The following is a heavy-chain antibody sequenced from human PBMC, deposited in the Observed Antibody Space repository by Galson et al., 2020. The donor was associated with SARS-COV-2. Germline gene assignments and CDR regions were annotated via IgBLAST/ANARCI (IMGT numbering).Heavy chain of an antibody. CDR1: GGFISSGGYY. V-gene: IGHV4-31*03. CDR3: ARAPITMIVVVDAFDI. J-gene: IGHJ3*02. D-gene: IGHD3-22*01. Sequence: ETSETLSLTCTVSGGFISSGGYYWSWIRQHPGKGLEWIGYIYYSGSTYYNPSLKSRVTISVDTSKNQFSLKLSSVTVADTAVYYCARAPITMIVVVDAFDIWGQGTMVTVSS. CDR2: IYYSGST.